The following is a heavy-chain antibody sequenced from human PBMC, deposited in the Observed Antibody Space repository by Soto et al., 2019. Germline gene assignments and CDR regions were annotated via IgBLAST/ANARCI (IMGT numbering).Heavy chain of an antibody. Sequence: SETLSLTCTVSGGSISSYYWSWIRQPPGKGLEWIGYISYSGSTNYNPSLKSRVTISVDTSKNQLSLKLSSVTAADTAVYYCARVGRYYDSSGYSVDFWGQGTLVTVSS. CDR1: GGSISSYY. V-gene: IGHV4-59*01. J-gene: IGHJ4*02. CDR2: ISYSGST. CDR3: ARVGRYYDSSGYSVDF. D-gene: IGHD3-22*01.